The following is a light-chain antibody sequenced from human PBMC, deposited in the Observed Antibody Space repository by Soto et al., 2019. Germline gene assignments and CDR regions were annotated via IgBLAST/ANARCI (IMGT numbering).Light chain of an antibody. J-gene: IGLJ2*01. V-gene: IGLV2-8*01. Sequence: QSVLTQPPSASGSPGQSVAISCTGTSSDVGGYNYVSWYQQHPGKAPKLMIYEVNKRPSGVPDRFSGSKSGNTASLTVSGLQAEDEDDYYCSSYDSDIVVFGGATKVTVL. CDR1: SSDVGGYNY. CDR2: EVN. CDR3: SSYDSDIVV.